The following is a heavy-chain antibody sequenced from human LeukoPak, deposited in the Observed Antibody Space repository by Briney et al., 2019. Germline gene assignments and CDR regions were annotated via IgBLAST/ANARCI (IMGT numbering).Heavy chain of an antibody. J-gene: IGHJ4*02. CDR1: GYTFTAYY. V-gene: IGHV1-2*02. D-gene: IGHD2-2*01. CDR3: ARGRFIVVVPAASYFDY. Sequence: ASVKVSCKASGYTFTAYYMHWVRQAPGQGLEWMGWINPNSGGTNYAQKFQGRVTMTRDTSISTAYMELSRLRSDDTAVYYCARGRFIVVVPAASYFDYWGQGTLVTVSS. CDR2: INPNSGGT.